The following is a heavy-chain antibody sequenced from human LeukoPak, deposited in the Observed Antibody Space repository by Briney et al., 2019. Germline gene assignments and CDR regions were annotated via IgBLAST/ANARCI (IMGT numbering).Heavy chain of an antibody. CDR2: ISYDGSNK. CDR3: AKDPQHYYYDSSGPFDY. J-gene: IGHJ4*02. Sequence: GGSLRLSCAASGFTFSSYAMHWVRQAPGKGLEWVAVISYDGSNKYYADSVKGRFTISRDNSKNTLYLQMNSLRAEDTAVYYCAKDPQHYYYDSSGPFDYWGQGTLVTVSS. CDR1: GFTFSSYA. D-gene: IGHD3-22*01. V-gene: IGHV3-30-3*01.